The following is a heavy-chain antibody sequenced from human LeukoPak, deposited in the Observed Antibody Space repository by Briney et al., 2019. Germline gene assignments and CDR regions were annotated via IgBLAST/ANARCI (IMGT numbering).Heavy chain of an antibody. D-gene: IGHD6-19*01. J-gene: IGHJ4*02. CDR2: INSDGSST. CDR1: GFTFSSYW. V-gene: IGHV3-74*01. CDR3: AKDSSGWYRGLDY. Sequence: GGSLRLSCAASGFTFSSYWMHWVRQAPGKGLVWVSRINSDGSSTSYADSVKGRFTISRDNSKNTLYLQMNSLRAEDTAVYYCAKDSSGWYRGLDYWGQGTLVTVSS.